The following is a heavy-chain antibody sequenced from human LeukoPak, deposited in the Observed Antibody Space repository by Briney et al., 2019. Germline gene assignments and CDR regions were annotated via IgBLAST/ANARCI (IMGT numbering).Heavy chain of an antibody. CDR2: IYVTGST. Sequence: SETLSLTCTVSGGSIGTYHWSWIRQSPGKGLEWIGYIYVTGSTRYNPYLQSRVTISVDTSRNHFFLQMSSVTAADTAVYYGARHIGGGIEDIDVWGKGTKGTVSS. CDR1: GGSIGTYH. V-gene: IGHV4-59*08. CDR3: ARHIGGGIEDIDV. D-gene: IGHD3-16*02. J-gene: IGHJ6*03.